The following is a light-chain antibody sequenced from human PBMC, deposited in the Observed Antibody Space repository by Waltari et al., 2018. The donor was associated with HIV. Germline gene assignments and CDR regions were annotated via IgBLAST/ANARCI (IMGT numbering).Light chain of an antibody. Sequence: QSVLTHPPSASWTAGPRATISCSGSSSTLRCNYVPWYQQLPGTTPKLLIYGNNQRPSGVSDRFSGSKSGTSASLAISGLRSEHEADYYCAAWDDSRRGVVFGGGTKLTVL. CDR2: GNN. V-gene: IGLV1-47*01. CDR3: AAWDDSRRGVV. CDR1: SSTLRCNY. J-gene: IGLJ2*01.